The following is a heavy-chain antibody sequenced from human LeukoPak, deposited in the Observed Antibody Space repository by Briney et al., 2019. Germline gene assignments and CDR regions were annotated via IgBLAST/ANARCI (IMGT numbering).Heavy chain of an antibody. D-gene: IGHD6-13*01. CDR3: TRGSSAAGRQYFDY. CDR1: GFTFSSAW. J-gene: IGHJ4*02. Sequence: PGGSLRLSCAASGFTFSSAWMNWVRQAPGKGLEWVGRIKSETDGGTTDYAAPVKGTFTISRDDSENTLYLQMNSLKTEDTAVYYCTRGSSAAGRQYFDYWGQGTLVTVSS. CDR2: IKSETDGGTT. V-gene: IGHV3-15*07.